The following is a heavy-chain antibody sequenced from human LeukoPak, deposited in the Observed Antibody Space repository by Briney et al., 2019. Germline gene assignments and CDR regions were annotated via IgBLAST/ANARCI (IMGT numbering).Heavy chain of an antibody. V-gene: IGHV3-23*01. CDR3: ARWVTMVRGATGFDY. CDR1: GFTFSSYA. CDR2: ISGSGGST. J-gene: IGHJ4*02. Sequence: GGSLRLSCAASGFTFSSYAMSWVRQAPGKGLEWVSGISGSGGSTYYADSVKGRFTISRDQSKNTVYLQMNSLRAEDTAVYYCARWVTMVRGATGFDYWGQGTLVTVSS. D-gene: IGHD3-10*01.